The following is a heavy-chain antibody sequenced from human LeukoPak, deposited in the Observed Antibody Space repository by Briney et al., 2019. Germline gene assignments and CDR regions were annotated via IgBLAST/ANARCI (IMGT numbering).Heavy chain of an antibody. CDR2: ISGSSSTI. J-gene: IGHJ6*03. Sequence: GGSLRLSCAASGFTFSSYSMNWVRQAPGKGLEWLSHISGSSSTIYYAESVKGRFTISRDNAKNSQYLQMNSLRAEDTAVYYCARESLGYCSGSTCYYFYMDLWGKGTTVTVSS. CDR1: GFTFSSYS. V-gene: IGHV3-48*04. CDR3: ARESLGYCSGSTCYYFYMDL. D-gene: IGHD2-15*01.